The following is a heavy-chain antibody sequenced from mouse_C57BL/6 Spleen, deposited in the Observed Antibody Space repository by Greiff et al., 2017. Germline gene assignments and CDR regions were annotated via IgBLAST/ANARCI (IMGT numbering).Heavy chain of an antibody. CDR1: GYTFTSYW. CDR2: IYPGSGST. Sequence: QVQLKQPGAELVKPGASVKMSCKASGYTFTSYWITWVKQRPGQGLEWIGDIYPGSGSTNYNEKFKSKATLTVDTSSSTAYMQLSSLTSEDSAVYYCAIYYYGSRGGYFDYWGQGTTLTVSS. D-gene: IGHD1-1*01. CDR3: AIYYYGSRGGYFDY. J-gene: IGHJ2*01. V-gene: IGHV1-55*01.